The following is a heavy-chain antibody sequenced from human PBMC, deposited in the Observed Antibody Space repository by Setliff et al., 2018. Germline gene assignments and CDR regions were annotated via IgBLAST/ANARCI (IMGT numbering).Heavy chain of an antibody. D-gene: IGHD3-10*01. CDR3: ARHVGSRSRGYNYYYYYMDI. CDR1: GGSLRGNAIF. J-gene: IGHJ6*03. V-gene: IGHV4-39*01. CDR2: IYYTGDP. Sequence: SETLSLTCTVSGGSLRGNAIFWGWIRQPPGKGLEWIGSIYYTGDPYYNPSLKSRVTMSVDTSRNQLSLKLTSVTAADTAVYYCARHVGSRSRGYNYYYYYMDIWGKGTTVTVSS.